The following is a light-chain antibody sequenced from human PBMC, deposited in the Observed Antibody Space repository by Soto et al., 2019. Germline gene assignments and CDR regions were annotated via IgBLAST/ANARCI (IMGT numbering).Light chain of an antibody. CDR1: QGISDT. CDR2: DTS. J-gene: IGKJ4*01. CDR3: QPYKNSPLT. V-gene: IGKV3-15*01. Sequence: EVEMTQSPATLSASPGEGVTLSCRASQGISDTLAWYQHKPGQTPRLLIYDTSTRATGVPARFSGSRSGPVFTLTINSLQSEDFAIYYCQPYKNSPLTFGGGTKVDSK.